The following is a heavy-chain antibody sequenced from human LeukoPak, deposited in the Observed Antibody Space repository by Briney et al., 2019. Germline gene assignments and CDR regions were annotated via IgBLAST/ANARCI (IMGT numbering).Heavy chain of an antibody. D-gene: IGHD2-21*01. CDR2: ISSGSSTI. J-gene: IGHJ4*02. CDR1: GFTFSSYS. V-gene: IGHV3-48*01. Sequence: PGGSLRLSCAASGFTFSSYSMNWVRQAPGKGLEWVSYISSGSSTIYYADSVKGRFTISRDNAKNSLYLQMNSLRAEDTAVYYCASTGRLGSYDYWGREPWSPSPQ. CDR3: ASTGRLGSYDY.